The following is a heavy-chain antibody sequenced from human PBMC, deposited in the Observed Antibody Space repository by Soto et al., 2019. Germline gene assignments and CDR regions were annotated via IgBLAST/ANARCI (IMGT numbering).Heavy chain of an antibody. J-gene: IGHJ4*02. CDR1: GFTFSSYA. Sequence: QVQLVESGGGVVQPGRSLRLSCAASGFTFSSYAMHWVRQAPGKGLEWVAVISYDGSNKYYTDSVKDRFTISRDNSKNTLFLQMNSLRAEDTAVYYCATWGSIPGDYWGQGALVTVSS. CDR3: ATWGSIPGDY. CDR2: ISYDGSNK. D-gene: IGHD3-16*01. V-gene: IGHV3-30-3*01.